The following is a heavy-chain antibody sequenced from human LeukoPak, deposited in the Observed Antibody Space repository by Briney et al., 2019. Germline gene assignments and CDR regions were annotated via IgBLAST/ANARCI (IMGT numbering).Heavy chain of an antibody. D-gene: IGHD3-22*01. J-gene: IGHJ4*02. CDR3: ARGTYYYDSSGYYLSTGNFDY. V-gene: IGHV3-21*01. CDR1: GFTFSSYS. CDR2: ISSSSSYI. Sequence: GGSLRLSCAASGFTFSSYSMNWVRQAPGKGLEWVSSISSSSSYIYYADSVKGRFTISRDNAKNSLYLQMNSLRAEDTAVYYCARGTYYYDSSGYYLSTGNFDYWGQGTLVTVSS.